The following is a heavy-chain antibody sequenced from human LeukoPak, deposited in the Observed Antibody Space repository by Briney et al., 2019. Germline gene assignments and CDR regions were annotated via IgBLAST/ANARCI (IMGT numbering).Heavy chain of an antibody. D-gene: IGHD5-24*01. V-gene: IGHV3-53*01. CDR3: AGGQMDD. CDR2: IYTGGDT. J-gene: IGHJ4*02. Sequence: PGGSLRLSCAASGFTVSSNHMNWVRQAPGKGLEWVSVIYTGGDTYYADSVRGRFTISRDNSKNTVNLQMNSLRAEDTALYYCAGGQMDDWGQGTLVTVSS. CDR1: GFTVSSNH.